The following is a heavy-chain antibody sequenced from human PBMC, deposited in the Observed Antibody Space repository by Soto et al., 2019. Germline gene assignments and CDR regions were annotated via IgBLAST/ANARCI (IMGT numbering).Heavy chain of an antibody. CDR3: ARSRVGHSSPTDI. J-gene: IGHJ4*02. D-gene: IGHD6-13*01. CDR2: IYYDGGA. Sequence: SETLSLTCTVSGASINRAGYYWGWLRHPPGQGLEWIGYIYYDGGAFHNPSLASRVTISSDASQNQFSLKVASVVASDMAIYYCARSRVGHSSPTDIWGQGALVTVSS. CDR1: GASINRAGYY. V-gene: IGHV4-31*03.